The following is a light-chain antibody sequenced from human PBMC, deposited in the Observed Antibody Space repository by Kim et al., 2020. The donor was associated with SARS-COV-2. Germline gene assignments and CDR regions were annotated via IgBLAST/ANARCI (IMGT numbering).Light chain of an antibody. J-gene: IGKJ5*01. CDR2: GAS. Sequence: ASVRDSVTSTCRASQDIRNELGWYQQNRGRAPKRLIYGASSLQSGVPARFSGSGSGTEFTLTISSVQPEDSATYFCLQHSTYPITFGQGTRPESK. CDR3: LQHSTYPIT. V-gene: IGKV1-17*01. CDR1: QDIRNE.